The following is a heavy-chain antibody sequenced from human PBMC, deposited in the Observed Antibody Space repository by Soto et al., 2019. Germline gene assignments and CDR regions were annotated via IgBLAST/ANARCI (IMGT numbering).Heavy chain of an antibody. CDR2: IYHSGST. J-gene: IGHJ4*02. Sequence: TLSLTCVVSGGSISSGGYSWSWIRQPPGKGLEWIGYIYHSGSTYYNPSLKSRVTISVDRSKNQFSLKLSSVTAADTAVYYCARGTMGRFDYWGQGTLVTVSS. V-gene: IGHV4-30-2*01. D-gene: IGHD3-10*01. CDR3: ARGTMGRFDY. CDR1: GGSISSGGYS.